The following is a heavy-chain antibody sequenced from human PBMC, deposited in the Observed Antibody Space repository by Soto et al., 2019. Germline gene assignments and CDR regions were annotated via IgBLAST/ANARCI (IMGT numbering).Heavy chain of an antibody. CDR3: ARGGVFGYSYGLIYYGMDV. V-gene: IGHV4-34*01. D-gene: IGHD5-18*01. CDR1: GGSFSGYY. CDR2: INHSGST. J-gene: IGHJ6*02. Sequence: SESLSLTCAVYGGSFSGYYWSWIRQPPGKGLEWIGEINHSGSTNYNPSLKSRVTISVDTSKNQFSLKLSSVTAADTAVYYCARGGVFGYSYGLIYYGMDVWGQGTTVTVSS.